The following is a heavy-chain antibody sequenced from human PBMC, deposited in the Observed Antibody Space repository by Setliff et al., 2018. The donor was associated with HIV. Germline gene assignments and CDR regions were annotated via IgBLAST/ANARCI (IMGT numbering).Heavy chain of an antibody. CDR3: AREKGNVDSSMVLYYYYGMDV. D-gene: IGHD5-18*01. Sequence: PSETLSLTCAVYGGSFTGHYWSWIRQPPGKGLEWIGYIHYSGSSNYNPSLKSRVSISLDTSKKQVSLKLNSVTAADTAVYYCAREKGNVDSSMVLYYYYGMDVWGQGTTVTVSS. J-gene: IGHJ6*02. CDR2: IHYSGSS. CDR1: GGSFTGHY. V-gene: IGHV4-59*11.